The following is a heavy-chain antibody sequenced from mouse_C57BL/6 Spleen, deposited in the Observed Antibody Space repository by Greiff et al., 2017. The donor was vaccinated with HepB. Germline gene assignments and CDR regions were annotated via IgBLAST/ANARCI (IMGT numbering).Heavy chain of an antibody. CDR2: ISDGGSYT. V-gene: IGHV5-4*03. CDR3: ASDDCYCPWFAY. D-gene: IGHD2-3*01. Sequence: EVKLVESGGGLVKPGGSLKLSCAASGFTFSSYAMSWVRQTPEKRLEWVATISDGGSYTYYPDNVKGRFTISRDNAKNNLYLQMSHLKSEDTAMYYCASDDCYCPWFAYWGQGTLVTVSA. CDR1: GFTFSSYA. J-gene: IGHJ3*01.